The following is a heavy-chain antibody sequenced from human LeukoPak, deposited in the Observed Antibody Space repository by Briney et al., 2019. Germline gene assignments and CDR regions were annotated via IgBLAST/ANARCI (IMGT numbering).Heavy chain of an antibody. Sequence: GGSLRLSCAASGFTFSSYAMSWVRQAPGKGLEWVSAISGSGGSTYYAGSVKGRFTISRDNSKNTLYLQMNSLRAEDTAVYYCAKVESSCYNECRYYYGMDVWGQGTTVTVSS. CDR2: ISGSGGST. CDR1: GFTFSSYA. J-gene: IGHJ6*02. V-gene: IGHV3-23*01. CDR3: AKVESSCYNECRYYYGMDV. D-gene: IGHD2-15*01.